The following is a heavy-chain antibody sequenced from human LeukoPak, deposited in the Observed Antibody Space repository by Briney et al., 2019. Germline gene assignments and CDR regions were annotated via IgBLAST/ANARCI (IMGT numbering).Heavy chain of an antibody. J-gene: IGHJ4*02. V-gene: IGHV3-23*01. CDR1: GFTFSSHA. Sequence: GGSLRLSCVASGFTFSSHAMCWVRQAPGKGLEWVASIDISGGSTYYEDSVQGRFTISRDNSKNTLYLQMNSLRAEDTAVYYCAKLYTSRWYNDYWGQGTLVTVSS. CDR3: AKLYTSRWYNDY. CDR2: IDISGGST. D-gene: IGHD6-13*01.